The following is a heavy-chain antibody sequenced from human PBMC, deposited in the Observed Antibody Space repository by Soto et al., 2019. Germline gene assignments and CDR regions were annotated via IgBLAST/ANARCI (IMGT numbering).Heavy chain of an antibody. J-gene: IGHJ6*02. V-gene: IGHV1-18*01. D-gene: IGHD6-13*01. CDR2: ISAYNGNT. CDR1: GYTFTSYG. Sequence: ASVKVSCKASGYTFTSYGISWVRQAPGQGLEWMGWISAYNGNTNYAQKLQGRVTMTTDTSTSTAYMELRSLRSDDTAAYYCARDNPKRTLVPYYYGVDVWGQGTTV. CDR3: ARDNPKRTLVPYYYGVDV.